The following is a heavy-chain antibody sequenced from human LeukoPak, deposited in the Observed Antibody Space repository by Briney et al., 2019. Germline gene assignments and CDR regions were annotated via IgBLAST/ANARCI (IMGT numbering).Heavy chain of an antibody. CDR2: VFDSGGT. CDR1: GGSISNYW. D-gene: IGHD6-13*01. Sequence: PSESLSLTCTVSGGSISNYWWSWIRQPPGKGLEWIGYVFDSGGTNYNPSLKSRVTISVDTSKKQFSLKLSSVTAADTAVYYCARGYSSSWNYFDYGGQGTLVTVSS. J-gene: IGHJ4*02. CDR3: ARGYSSSWNYFDY. V-gene: IGHV4-59*01.